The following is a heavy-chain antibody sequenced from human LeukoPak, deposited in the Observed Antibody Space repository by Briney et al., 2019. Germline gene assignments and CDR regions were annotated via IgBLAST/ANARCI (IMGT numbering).Heavy chain of an antibody. V-gene: IGHV3-7*01. D-gene: IGHD3-10*01. CDR3: ARNYGSGSSVVGY. J-gene: IGHJ4*02. CDR1: GFTFSSYW. Sequence: PGGSLRLSCAASGFTFSSYWMSWVRQAPGKGLEWVANIKQDGSEKYYVDSVKGRFTISRDNAKNSLYLQMNSLRAEDTAVYYCARNYGSGSSVVGYWGQGTLVTVSS. CDR2: IKQDGSEK.